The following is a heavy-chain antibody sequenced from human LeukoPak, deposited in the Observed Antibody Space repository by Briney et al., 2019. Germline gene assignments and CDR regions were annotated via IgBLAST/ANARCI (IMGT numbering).Heavy chain of an antibody. CDR1: GGSISSSSYY. CDR3: ARFSPVDRGSFDY. CDR2: IYYSGST. D-gene: IGHD6-19*01. V-gene: IGHV4-39*01. Sequence: SETLSLTCTVSGGSISSSSYYWGWIRQPPGKGLEWIGSIYYSGSTYYNPSLKSRVTISVDTSKNQFFLKLSSVTAADTAVYYCARFSPVDRGSFDYWGQGTLVTVSS. J-gene: IGHJ4*02.